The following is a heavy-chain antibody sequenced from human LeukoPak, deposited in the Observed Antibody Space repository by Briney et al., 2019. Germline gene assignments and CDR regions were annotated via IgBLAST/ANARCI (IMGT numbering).Heavy chain of an antibody. CDR1: GFKFFIYW. CDR3: ARREYCSGTSCPIDY. V-gene: IGHV5-51*01. J-gene: IGHJ4*02. D-gene: IGHD2-2*01. Sequence: GESLKISCKGSGFKFFIYWIGWVRQLPGKGLEWMGNIYPGDSDIRYNPSFQGQVTISADKSINTAYLQWSSLKASDTAMYYCARREYCSGTSCPIDYWGQGTLVTVSS. CDR2: IYPGDSDI.